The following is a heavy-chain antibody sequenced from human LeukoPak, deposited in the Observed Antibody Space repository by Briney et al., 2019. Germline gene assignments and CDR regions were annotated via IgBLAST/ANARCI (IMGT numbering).Heavy chain of an antibody. J-gene: IGHJ5*02. D-gene: IGHD2-2*01. Sequence: SETLSLTCTVSGGSISSYYWSWIRQPPGKGLEWIGYIYYSGSTNYNPSLKSRVTISVDTSKNQFSLKLSSVTAADTAVYYCARHGYQINWFDPWGQGTLVTVSS. CDR1: GGSISSYY. V-gene: IGHV4-59*08. CDR3: ARHGYQINWFDP. CDR2: IYYSGST.